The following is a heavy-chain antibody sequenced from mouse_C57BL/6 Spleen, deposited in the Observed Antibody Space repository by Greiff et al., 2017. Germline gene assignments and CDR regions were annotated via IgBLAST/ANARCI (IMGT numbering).Heavy chain of an antibody. CDR3: ARSPYDDAMDY. D-gene: IGHD2-12*01. Sequence: QVQLQQSGAELAKPGASVKLSCKASGYTFTSYWMPWVKQRPGQGLEWIGYINPSSGYTKYNQKFKDKATLTADKSSSTAYMQLSSLTSEDTAVYYCARSPYDDAMDYWGQGASVTVSS. V-gene: IGHV1-7*01. CDR2: INPSSGYT. CDR1: GYTFTSYW. J-gene: IGHJ4*01.